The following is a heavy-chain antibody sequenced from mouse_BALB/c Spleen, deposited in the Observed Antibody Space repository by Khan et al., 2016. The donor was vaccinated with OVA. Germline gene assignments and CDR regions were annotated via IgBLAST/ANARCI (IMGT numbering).Heavy chain of an antibody. CDR1: GYTFTNYG. J-gene: IGHJ1*01. V-gene: IGHV9-3-1*01. CDR3: ARVGNYWYFDV. Sequence: IQLVQSGPELKKPGETVKISCKASGYTFTNYGMNWVKQAPGKGLKWMGWINTYTGEPTYGDDLKGRFAFSLETSASTAYLQINNLKNEDTATYFWARVGNYWYFDVWGAGTTVTVSS. CDR2: INTYTGEP. D-gene: IGHD2-1*01.